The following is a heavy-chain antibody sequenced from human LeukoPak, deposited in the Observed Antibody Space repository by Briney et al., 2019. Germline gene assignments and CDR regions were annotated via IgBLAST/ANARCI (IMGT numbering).Heavy chain of an antibody. D-gene: IGHD4-17*01. CDR3: ARTRTVTAQFDY. J-gene: IGHJ4*02. Sequence: GGSLRLSCAASRFTFSRYAMSWVRQAPGKGLEWVSSISSSSSYIYYADSVKGRFTISRDNAKNSLYLQMNSLRAEDTAVYYCARTRTVTAQFDYWGQGTLVTVSS. V-gene: IGHV3-21*01. CDR2: ISSSSSYI. CDR1: RFTFSRYA.